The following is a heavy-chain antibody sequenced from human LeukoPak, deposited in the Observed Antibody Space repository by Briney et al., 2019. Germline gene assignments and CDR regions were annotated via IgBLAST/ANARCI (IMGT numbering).Heavy chain of an antibody. Sequence: PGGSLRLSCAASGFTLSSYSMNWVRQAPGKGLEWVSSISSSSSYIYYADSVKGRSTISRDNAKNSLYLQMNSLRAEDTAVYYCARQTLNPTVVIYYYYGMDVWGQGTTVTVSS. D-gene: IGHD4-23*01. V-gene: IGHV3-21*01. J-gene: IGHJ6*02. CDR2: ISSSSSYI. CDR1: GFTLSSYS. CDR3: ARQTLNPTVVIYYYYGMDV.